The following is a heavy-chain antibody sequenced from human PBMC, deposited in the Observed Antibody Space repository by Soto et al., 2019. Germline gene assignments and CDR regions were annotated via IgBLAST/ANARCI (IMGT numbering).Heavy chain of an antibody. CDR2: IFYSGST. D-gene: IGHD2-15*01. CDR3: ARDIVVVVAAINYYYYYGMDV. CDR1: GGSISSSSYY. J-gene: IGHJ6*02. V-gene: IGHV4-39*02. Sequence: SETLSLTCTVSGGSISSSSYYWGWIRQPPGKWLEWIGSIFYSGSTYYNPSLKSRVTISVDTPKNQFSLKLSSVTAADTAVYYCARDIVVVVAAINYYYYYGMDVWSQGTTVT.